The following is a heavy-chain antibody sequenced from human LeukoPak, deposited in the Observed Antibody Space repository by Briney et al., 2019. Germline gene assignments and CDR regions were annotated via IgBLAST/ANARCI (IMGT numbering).Heavy chain of an antibody. Sequence: PGGSLRISCAASGLTVTNTYMSWVRQAQGEGLKWVPVIYMGGGTYYAESVKGRFTISRDSSENTVYLQMTSLRVEDTAVYYCARCKIGSHFDYWGQGTLVTVAS. CDR2: IYMGGGT. V-gene: IGHV3-53*01. CDR3: ARCKIGSHFDY. J-gene: IGHJ4*02. CDR1: GLTVTNTY. D-gene: IGHD1-26*01.